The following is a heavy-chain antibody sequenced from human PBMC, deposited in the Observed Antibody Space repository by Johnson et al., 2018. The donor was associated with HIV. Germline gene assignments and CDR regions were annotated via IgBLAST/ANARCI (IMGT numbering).Heavy chain of an antibody. Sequence: QVQLVESGGGVVQPGKSLRLSCAASGFTFSGYGMHWVRQAPGKGLEWVAVISYDGSNKYYADSVKGRFTISRDNSKNTLYLQMNSLRAEDPAVYYCAKDRATTQYAFDIWGQGTMVTVSS. J-gene: IGHJ3*02. V-gene: IGHV3-30*18. D-gene: IGHD1-1*01. CDR2: ISYDGSNK. CDR3: AKDRATTQYAFDI. CDR1: GFTFSGYG.